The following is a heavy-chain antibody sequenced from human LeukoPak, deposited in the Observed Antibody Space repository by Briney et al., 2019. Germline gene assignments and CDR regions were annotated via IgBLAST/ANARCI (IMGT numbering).Heavy chain of an antibody. D-gene: IGHD3-10*01. Sequence: GASVKVSCKASGYTFTSYGISWVRQAPGQGLEWMGWISAYNGNTNYAQKLQGRVTMTTDTSTSTAYMELRSLRSDDTAVYYCARGTMVRGVSPDFDYWGRGTQVTVSS. CDR3: ARGTMVRGVSPDFDY. CDR2: ISAYNGNT. J-gene: IGHJ4*02. CDR1: GYTFTSYG. V-gene: IGHV1-18*04.